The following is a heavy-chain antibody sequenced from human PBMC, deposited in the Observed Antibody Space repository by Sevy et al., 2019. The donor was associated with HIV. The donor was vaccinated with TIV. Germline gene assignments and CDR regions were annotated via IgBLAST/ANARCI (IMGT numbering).Heavy chain of an antibody. J-gene: IGHJ4*02. D-gene: IGHD6-6*01. CDR3: ARGKLLTDY. V-gene: IGHV4-59*01. CDR2: ISHSGST. Sequence: SETLSLTCNVSGDSISDYYWSWIRQSPWKGLEWIGYISHSGSTNHNPSLKRRVTLSADTSKNQISLKLTFVTAADTAVYYCARGKLLTDYWGQGTLVTVSS. CDR1: GDSISDYY.